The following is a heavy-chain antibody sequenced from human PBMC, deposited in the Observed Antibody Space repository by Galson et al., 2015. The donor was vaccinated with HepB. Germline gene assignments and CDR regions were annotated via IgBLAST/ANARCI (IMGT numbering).Heavy chain of an antibody. J-gene: IGHJ4*02. CDR3: AREVGAGYNAY. D-gene: IGHD5-24*01. CDR1: GGTFSSYA. V-gene: IGHV1-69*13. Sequence: SVKVSCKASGGTFSSYAVSWVRQAPGRGLEWMGGITPIFGTANYAQKFQGRVTITADGSTSTVYMELSSLRSEDTAVYYCAREVGAGYNAYWGQGTLVTVSS. CDR2: ITPIFGTA.